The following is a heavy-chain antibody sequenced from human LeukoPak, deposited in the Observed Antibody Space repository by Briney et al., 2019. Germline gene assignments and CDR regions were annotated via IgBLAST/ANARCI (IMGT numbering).Heavy chain of an antibody. CDR1: GGSISSYY. J-gene: IGHJ4*02. CDR2: IYYSGST. V-gene: IGHV4-59*08. CDR3: ARRRGNFWSDYYAFDY. Sequence: KSSETLSLTCTVSGGSISSYYWSWIRQPPGKGLEWIGYIYYSGSTNYNPSLTSRVTISLDTSKNQFSLKLSSVTAADTAVYYCARRRGNFWSDYYAFDYWGLGTLVTISS. D-gene: IGHD3-3*01.